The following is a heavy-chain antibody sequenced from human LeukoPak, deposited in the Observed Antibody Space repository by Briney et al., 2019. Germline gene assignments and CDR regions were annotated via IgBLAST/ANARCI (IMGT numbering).Heavy chain of an antibody. J-gene: IGHJ4*02. D-gene: IGHD3-3*01. CDR2: INPNSGGT. V-gene: IGHV1-2*02. CDR3: ARVKDFWSGYSLDY. Sequence: ASVKVSCKASGYTFTGYYMHWVRQAPGQRLEWMGWINPNSGGTNYAQKFQGRVTMTRDTSISTAYMELSRLRSDDTAVYYCARVKDFWSGYSLDYWGQGTLVTVSS. CDR1: GYTFTGYY.